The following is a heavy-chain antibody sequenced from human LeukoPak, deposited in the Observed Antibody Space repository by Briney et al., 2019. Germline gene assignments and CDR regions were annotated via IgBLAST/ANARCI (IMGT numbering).Heavy chain of an antibody. CDR3: ARDRGAYDSSGYYADY. CDR2: IIPILGIA. D-gene: IGHD3-22*01. Sequence: ASVKVSCKASGGTFSSYAISWVQQAPGQGLEWMGRIIPILGIANYAQKFQGRVTITADKSTSTAYMELSSLRSEDTAVYYCARDRGAYDSSGYYADYWGQGTLVTVSS. V-gene: IGHV1-69*04. CDR1: GGTFSSYA. J-gene: IGHJ4*02.